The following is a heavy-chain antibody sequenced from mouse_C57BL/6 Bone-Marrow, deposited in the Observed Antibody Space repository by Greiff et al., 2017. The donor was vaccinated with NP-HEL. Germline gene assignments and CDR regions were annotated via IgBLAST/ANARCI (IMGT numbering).Heavy chain of an antibody. Sequence: EVQLVESGGGLVQPGGSLKLSCAASGFTFSDYYMYWVRQTPEKRLEWVAYISNGGGRTYYPDTVKGRFTISRDNAKNTLYLQMSRLKSEDTAMYCCARHADDYGGFAYWGQGTLVTVSA. CDR3: ARHADDYGGFAY. CDR2: ISNGGGRT. CDR1: GFTFSDYY. V-gene: IGHV5-12*01. J-gene: IGHJ3*01. D-gene: IGHD2-4*01.